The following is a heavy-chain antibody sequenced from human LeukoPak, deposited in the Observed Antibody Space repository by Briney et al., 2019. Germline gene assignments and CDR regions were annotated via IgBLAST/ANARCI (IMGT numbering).Heavy chain of an antibody. Sequence: SETLSLTCTVSGGSISSYYWSWIRQPPGKGLEWIGYIYYSGSTNYNPSLKSRVTISVDTSKNQFSLKLSSVTAADTAVYYCASSTGDLNYFDYWGQGTLVTVSS. CDR1: GGSISSYY. CDR2: IYYSGST. J-gene: IGHJ4*02. D-gene: IGHD7-27*01. V-gene: IGHV4-59*08. CDR3: ASSTGDLNYFDY.